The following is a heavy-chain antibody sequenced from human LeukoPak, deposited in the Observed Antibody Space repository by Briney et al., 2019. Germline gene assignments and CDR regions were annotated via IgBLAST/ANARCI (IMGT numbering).Heavy chain of an antibody. CDR1: GYTFTDYF. CDR2: INPKTGGT. V-gene: IGHV1-2*02. Sequence: GASVKVSCKASGYTFTDYFMHWVRQAPGQGLEWMGWINPKTGGTSYARKFQGRVTMTRDTSISTAYMELSRLRSDDTAVYYCAREAVAGTRDFDYWGQGTLVTVPS. J-gene: IGHJ4*02. CDR3: AREAVAGTRDFDY. D-gene: IGHD6-19*01.